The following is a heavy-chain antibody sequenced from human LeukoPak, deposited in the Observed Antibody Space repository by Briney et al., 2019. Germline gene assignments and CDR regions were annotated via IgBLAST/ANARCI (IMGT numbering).Heavy chain of an antibody. V-gene: IGHV3-23*01. CDR2: ISASDIET. D-gene: IGHD1-26*01. Sequence: GGSLRLSCAASGFTFRSYAMNWVRQSPGKGLEWVAAISASDIETYYADSVEGRFSISRDNFKNTMYLQMSSLRADDTAVYYCAKDASRSWEGNWSDPWGQGTLVTVSS. J-gene: IGHJ5*02. CDR1: GFTFRSYA. CDR3: AKDASRSWEGNWSDP.